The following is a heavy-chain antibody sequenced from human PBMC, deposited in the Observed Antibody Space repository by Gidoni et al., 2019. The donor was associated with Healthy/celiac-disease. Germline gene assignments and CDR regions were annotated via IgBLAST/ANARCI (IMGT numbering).Heavy chain of an antibody. CDR2: IRSKAYGGTT. V-gene: IGHV3-49*05. CDR3: TRDRQYSSGWYHDDAFDI. D-gene: IGHD6-19*01. CDR1: GFTFGAYV. J-gene: IGHJ3*02. Sequence: EVQLVESGVGLVKPGRSLRLSCTASGFTFGAYVMSWFRQAPGKGLEWVGFIRSKAYGGTTEYAASVKGRFTISRDDAKSIDYLQMNSLKTEDTAVYYCTRDRQYSSGWYHDDAFDIWGQGTMVTVSS.